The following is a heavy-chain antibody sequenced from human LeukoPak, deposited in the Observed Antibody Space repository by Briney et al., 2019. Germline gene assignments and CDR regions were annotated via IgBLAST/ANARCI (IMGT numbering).Heavy chain of an antibody. Sequence: RPGGSLRLSCAASGFTFSNYAMAWVRQAPGKGLEWVSAISGNGGRTYSADSVQGRFTISRDNSKNTLYLQMNSLRAEDTAVYYCAKARGGFSNWNYGHYWGQGTLVTVSS. D-gene: IGHD1-7*01. CDR2: ISGNGGRT. V-gene: IGHV3-23*01. CDR3: AKARGGFSNWNYGHY. J-gene: IGHJ4*02. CDR1: GFTFSNYA.